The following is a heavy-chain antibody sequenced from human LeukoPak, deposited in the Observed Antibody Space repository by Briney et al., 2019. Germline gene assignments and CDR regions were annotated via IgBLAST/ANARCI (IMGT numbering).Heavy chain of an antibody. CDR3: ARDNLMSGTDY. CDR1: GYSISSGYY. D-gene: IGHD3-3*01. J-gene: IGHJ4*02. CDR2: IYHSGST. Sequence: PSETLSLTCTVSGYSISSGYYWGWIRQPPGKGLEWIGSIYHSGSTNYNPSLKSRVTMSVDTSKNQFSLKLSSVTAADTAVYYCARDNLMSGTDYWGQGTLVTVSS. V-gene: IGHV4-38-2*02.